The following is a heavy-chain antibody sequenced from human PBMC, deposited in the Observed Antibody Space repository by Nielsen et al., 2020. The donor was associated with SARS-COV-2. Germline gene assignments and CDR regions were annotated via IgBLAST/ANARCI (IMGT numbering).Heavy chain of an antibody. CDR2: INSDGSST. CDR1: GFTFSSYW. V-gene: IGHV3-74*01. J-gene: IGHJ4*02. Sequence: GESLKISCAASGFTFSSYWMHWVRQAPGKGLVWVSRINSDGSSTSYADSVKGRFTISRDNAKNTLYLQMNSLRAEDTAVYYCASSSSWYYGGSYFDYWGQGTLVTVSS. D-gene: IGHD6-13*01. CDR3: ASSSSWYYGGSYFDY.